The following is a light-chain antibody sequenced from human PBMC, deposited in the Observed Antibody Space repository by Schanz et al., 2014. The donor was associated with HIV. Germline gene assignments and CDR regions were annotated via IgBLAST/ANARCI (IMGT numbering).Light chain of an antibody. CDR2: RIS. Sequence: EIVMTQSPATLSVSPGDTVTLSCRASQSVSSMLDWFQQKPGQAPRLLIYRISTRATGIPARFSGSGSGTEFTLTISSLQSEDFAVYYCQQYGSSPPTFGPGTKVDIK. CDR3: QQYGSSPPT. CDR1: QSVSSM. V-gene: IGKV3-15*01. J-gene: IGKJ3*01.